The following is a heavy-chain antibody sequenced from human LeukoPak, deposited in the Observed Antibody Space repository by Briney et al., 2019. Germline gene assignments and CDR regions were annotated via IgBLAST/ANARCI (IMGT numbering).Heavy chain of an antibody. J-gene: IGHJ3*02. CDR3: AKALYCSGGSCYRAFDI. CDR1: GFTFSSYG. V-gene: IGHV3-30*02. Sequence: HPGGSLRLSCAASGFTFSSYGMHWVRQAPGKGLEWVAFIRYDGSNKYYADSVKGRFTISRDNSKNTLYLQMNSLRAEDTAVYYCAKALYCSGGSCYRAFDIWGQGTMVTVSS. D-gene: IGHD2-15*01. CDR2: IRYDGSNK.